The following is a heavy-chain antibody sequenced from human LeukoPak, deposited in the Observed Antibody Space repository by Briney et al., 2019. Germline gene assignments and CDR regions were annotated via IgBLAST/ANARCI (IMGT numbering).Heavy chain of an antibody. V-gene: IGHV3-7*01. CDR1: GFTFSSYW. CDR3: AREGAYDFWSGYYYYYYMDV. J-gene: IGHJ6*03. D-gene: IGHD3-3*01. Sequence: GSLRLSCAASGFTFSSYWMSWVRQAPGKGLEWVANIKQDGSEKYYVDSVKGRFTISRDNAKNSLYLQMNSLRAEDTAVYYCAREGAYDFWSGYYYYYYMDVWGKGTTVTVSS. CDR2: IKQDGSEK.